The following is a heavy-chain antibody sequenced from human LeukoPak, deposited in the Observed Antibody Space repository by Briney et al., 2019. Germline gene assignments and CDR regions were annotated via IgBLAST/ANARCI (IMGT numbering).Heavy chain of an antibody. Sequence: GGSLRLSCAASGFTFSSYSMNWVRQAPGKGLEWVSSISSSSSYIYYADSVKGRFTISRDNAKNTLYLQMNSLRAEDTAVYYCARDRDGYSSSHFDYWGQGTLVTVSS. CDR1: GFTFSSYS. J-gene: IGHJ4*02. V-gene: IGHV3-21*01. D-gene: IGHD6-13*01. CDR2: ISSSSSYI. CDR3: ARDRDGYSSSHFDY.